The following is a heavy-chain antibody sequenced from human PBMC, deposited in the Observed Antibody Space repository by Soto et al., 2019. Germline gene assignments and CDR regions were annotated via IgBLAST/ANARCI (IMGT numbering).Heavy chain of an antibody. D-gene: IGHD3-16*01. V-gene: IGHV3-23*01. CDR2: ISVSGGST. J-gene: IGHJ4*02. CDR1: GFTFSSYA. CDR3: ASNTRYDPPDY. Sequence: PGGSLRLSCAASGFTFSSYAMSWVRQAPGKGLAWVSGISVSGGSTYYADSVKGRFTISRDNSKNTLYLQMNSLRAEDTAVYYCASNTRYDPPDYWGQGTLDTVSS.